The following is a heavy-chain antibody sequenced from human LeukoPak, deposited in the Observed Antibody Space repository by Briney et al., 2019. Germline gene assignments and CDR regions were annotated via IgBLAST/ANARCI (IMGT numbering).Heavy chain of an antibody. J-gene: IGHJ4*02. D-gene: IGHD6-19*01. CDR1: GGSISSSSYY. CDR3: ARDRGIAVAGTRRVYFDY. Sequence: SETLSLTCTVSGGSISSSSYYWGWIRQPPGKGLEWIGEINHSGSTNYNPSLKSRVTISVDTSKNQFSLKLSSVTAADTAVYYCARDRGIAVAGTRRVYFDYWGQGTLVTVSS. V-gene: IGHV4-39*07. CDR2: INHSGST.